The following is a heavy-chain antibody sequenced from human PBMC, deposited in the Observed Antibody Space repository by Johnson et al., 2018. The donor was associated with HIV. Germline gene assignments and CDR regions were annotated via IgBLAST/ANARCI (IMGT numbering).Heavy chain of an antibody. CDR1: GFTVSSNY. V-gene: IGHV3-30-3*01. D-gene: IGHD3-3*01. CDR3: ARDLGESEKEEGSSDYYDVGRDYPGQDPRGEVGSFDI. Sequence: QVQLMESGGDLVQHGGSLRLSCAASGFTVSSNYMSWVRQAPGKGLEWVAVISYDGSNKYYADSVKGRFTISSDNSKNTLSVQMNSLSTEDTAVYYCARDLGESEKEEGSSDYYDVGRDYPGQDPRGEVGSFDIWGQGTMVTVSS. J-gene: IGHJ3*02. CDR2: ISYDGSNK.